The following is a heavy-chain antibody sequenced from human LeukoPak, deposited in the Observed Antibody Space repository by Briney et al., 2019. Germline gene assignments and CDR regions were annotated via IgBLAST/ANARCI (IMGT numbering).Heavy chain of an antibody. CDR1: GYTLTELS. J-gene: IGHJ2*01. D-gene: IGHD5-18*01. Sequence: ASVKVSCKVSGYTLTELSMHWVRQAPGKGLEWMGGFDPEDGETIYAQKFQGRVTMTEDTSTDTAYMELSSLRSEDTAVYYRATLGQLWSIRSYWYFDLWGRGTLVTVSS. V-gene: IGHV1-24*01. CDR2: FDPEDGET. CDR3: ATLGQLWSIRSYWYFDL.